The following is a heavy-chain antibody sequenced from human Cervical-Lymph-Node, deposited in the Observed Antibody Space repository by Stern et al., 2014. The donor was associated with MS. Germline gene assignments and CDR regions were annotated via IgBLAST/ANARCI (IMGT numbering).Heavy chain of an antibody. Sequence: VQLVESGAEVKKPGASVKVSCEASGYTFINYYIHWVRQAPGQGLEWMGVISPSGSTANYAQKFQGRVTMTRDTSTSNVYMELSSLRSEDTAVYYCARPSTGGYTYGGNFDYWGQGALVTVSS. V-gene: IGHV1-46*03. CDR1: GYTFINYY. CDR2: ISPSGSTA. CDR3: ARPSTGGYTYGGNFDY. D-gene: IGHD5-18*01. J-gene: IGHJ4*02.